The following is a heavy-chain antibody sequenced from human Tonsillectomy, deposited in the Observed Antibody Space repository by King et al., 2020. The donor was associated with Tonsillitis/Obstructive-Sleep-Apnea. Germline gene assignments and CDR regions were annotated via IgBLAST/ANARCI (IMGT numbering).Heavy chain of an antibody. J-gene: IGHJ3*02. CDR2: IYPGDSDT. CDR1: GYIFTIYW. D-gene: IGHD4-23*01. Sequence: QLVQSGAEVKKPGESLKISCQGSGYIFTIYWIVWVRQMPGKGLEWMGIIYPGDSDTRYSPSFQGQVTISADKSISTAYLQWSSLKASDTAMYYYARLAGGHPDAFDIWGQGTMVTVSS. CDR3: ARLAGGHPDAFDI. V-gene: IGHV5-51*01.